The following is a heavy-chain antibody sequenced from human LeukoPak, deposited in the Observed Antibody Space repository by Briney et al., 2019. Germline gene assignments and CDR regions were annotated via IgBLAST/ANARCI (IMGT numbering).Heavy chain of an antibody. J-gene: IGHJ4*02. Sequence: GGSLRLSCAASGFTFSSYAMSWVRRAPGKGLEWVANIKEDGSDKYYVDSVKGRFTISRDNAKNSLYLQMNSLRAEDTAVYYCARNSGWFRFDYWGQGTLVTVSS. D-gene: IGHD6-19*01. CDR3: ARNSGWFRFDY. CDR2: IKEDGSDK. V-gene: IGHV3-7*03. CDR1: GFTFSSYA.